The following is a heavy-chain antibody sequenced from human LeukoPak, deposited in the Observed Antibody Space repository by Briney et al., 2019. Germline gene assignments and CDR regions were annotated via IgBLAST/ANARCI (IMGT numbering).Heavy chain of an antibody. CDR2: IGAYKSNT. Sequence: GASVKVSCKASGGTFSSYAISWVRQAPGQGLEWMGWIGAYKSNTKYAQKLQDRVTMTTDTSTSTAYMELRSLTSDDTAVYYCARDPSGSYYTANAFDIWGQGTMVTVSS. J-gene: IGHJ3*02. CDR3: ARDPSGSYYTANAFDI. CDR1: GGTFSSYA. D-gene: IGHD1-26*01. V-gene: IGHV1-18*01.